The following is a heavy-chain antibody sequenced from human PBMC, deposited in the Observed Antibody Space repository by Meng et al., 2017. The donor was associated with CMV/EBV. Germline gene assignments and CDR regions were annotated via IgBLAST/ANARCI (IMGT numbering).Heavy chain of an antibody. J-gene: IGHJ5*02. CDR3: ARGPISPRYCSSTSCRYWFDP. Sequence: SETLSLTCTISSGSINDYCWNWIRQPPGKGLEWIGYVHSNKSTKYNPALKSRVDISLDTSKNQFSLKLTSVTAADTAVYYCARGPISPRYCSSTSCRYWFDPWGQGTLVTVSS. CDR2: VHSNKST. D-gene: IGHD2-2*01. CDR1: SGSINDYC. V-gene: IGHV4-59*01.